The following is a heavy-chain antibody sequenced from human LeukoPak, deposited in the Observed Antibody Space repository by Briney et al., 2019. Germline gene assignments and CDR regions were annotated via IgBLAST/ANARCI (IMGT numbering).Heavy chain of an antibody. J-gene: IGHJ5*02. CDR1: GGTFSSYA. V-gene: IGHV1-69*04. D-gene: IGHD2-15*01. CDR2: INPNTGGT. CDR3: ARRDCSGRDCYSNWLDP. Sequence: SVKVSCKASGGTFSSYAISWVRQAPGQGLEWMGLINPNTGGTDYAQRFQGRLIITRDTSASTVYMELSSLRSDDTAVYYCARRDCSGRDCYSNWLDPWGQGTLVTVST.